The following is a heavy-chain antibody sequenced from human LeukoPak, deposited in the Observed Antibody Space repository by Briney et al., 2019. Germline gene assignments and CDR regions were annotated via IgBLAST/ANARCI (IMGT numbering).Heavy chain of an antibody. Sequence: GGSLRLSCAASGFTFSSYAMNWVRQAPGKGLEWVSSITSSSSYIYYADSVKGRFTISRDNAKSSLYLQMNSLRDEDTAVYYCARDPYSGNYGDYYYYYMDVWGKGTTVTISS. CDR3: ARDPYSGNYGDYYYYYMDV. D-gene: IGHD1-26*01. V-gene: IGHV3-21*01. CDR2: ITSSSSYI. CDR1: GFTFSSYA. J-gene: IGHJ6*03.